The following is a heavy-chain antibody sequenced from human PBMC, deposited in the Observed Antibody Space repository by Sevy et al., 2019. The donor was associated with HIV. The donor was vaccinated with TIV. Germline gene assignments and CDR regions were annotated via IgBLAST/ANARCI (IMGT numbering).Heavy chain of an antibody. CDR2: IDTTEGK. CDR3: ARDGDTSPGPGPYGYFDL. D-gene: IGHD5-18*01. J-gene: IGHJ2*01. CDR1: GFTFSRYD. Sequence: GGSLRLSCAASGFTFSRYDMYWVRQVAGRGLEWISAIDTTEGKYYTGSVKGRFTISREDAENYLYLQMNSLRVGDTAVDYCARDGDTSPGPGPYGYFDLWGRSTLVTVSS. V-gene: IGHV3-13*01.